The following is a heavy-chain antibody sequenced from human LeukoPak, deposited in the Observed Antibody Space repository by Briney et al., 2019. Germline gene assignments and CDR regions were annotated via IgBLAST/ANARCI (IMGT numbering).Heavy chain of an antibody. CDR1: GGPISSSSYY. CDR3: ARDTYYYGSGSYTHFDY. D-gene: IGHD3-10*01. Sequence: PSETLSLTCTVSGGPISSSSYYWGWIRQPPGKGLEWIGSIYYSGSTYYNPSLKSRVTISVDTSKNQFSLKLSSVTAADTAVYYCARDTYYYGSGSYTHFDYWGQGTLVTVSS. CDR2: IYYSGST. V-gene: IGHV4-39*07. J-gene: IGHJ4*02.